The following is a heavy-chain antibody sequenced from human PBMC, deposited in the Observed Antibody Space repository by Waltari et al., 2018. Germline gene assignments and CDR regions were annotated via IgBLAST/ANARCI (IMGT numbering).Heavy chain of an antibody. CDR2: IYYSGNT. V-gene: IGHV4-39*01. CDR1: GGSISSSSYY. CDR3: ARLEKQLGWDP. J-gene: IGHJ5*02. Sequence: QLQLQESGPGLVKPSETLSLTCTVSGGSISSSSYYWGWIRQPPGQGLEWIGSIYYSGNTNCNPSLKSRVTISVDTSKNQFSLKLSSVTAADTAFYYCARLEKQLGWDPWGQGTLVTVSS. D-gene: IGHD6-6*01.